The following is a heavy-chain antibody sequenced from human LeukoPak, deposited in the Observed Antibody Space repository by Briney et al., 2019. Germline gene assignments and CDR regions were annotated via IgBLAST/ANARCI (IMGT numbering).Heavy chain of an antibody. CDR1: GFPFNDYF. J-gene: IGHJ4*02. CDR3: AKAFGYYDSSGPQTDFDY. V-gene: IGHV3-23*01. CDR2: ISGSGGST. Sequence: PGGSLRLSCAASGFPFNDYFMSWIRQAPGKGLEWVSAISGSGGSTYYADSVKGRFTISRDNSKNTLYLQMNSLRAEDTAVYYCAKAFGYYDSSGPQTDFDYWGQGTLVTVSS. D-gene: IGHD3-22*01.